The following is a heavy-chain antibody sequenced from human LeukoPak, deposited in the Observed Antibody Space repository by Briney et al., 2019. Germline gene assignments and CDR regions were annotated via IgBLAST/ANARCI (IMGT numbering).Heavy chain of an antibody. J-gene: IGHJ4*02. Sequence: ASVKVSCKASGYTFTSYYMHWMRQAPGQGLEWMGIINPSGGSTSYAQKFQGRVTMTRDMSTSTVYMELSSLRSEDTAVYYCARIGYGSGSYYDFDYWGQGTLVTVSS. CDR2: INPSGGST. V-gene: IGHV1-46*01. D-gene: IGHD3-10*01. CDR1: GYTFTSYY. CDR3: ARIGYGSGSYYDFDY.